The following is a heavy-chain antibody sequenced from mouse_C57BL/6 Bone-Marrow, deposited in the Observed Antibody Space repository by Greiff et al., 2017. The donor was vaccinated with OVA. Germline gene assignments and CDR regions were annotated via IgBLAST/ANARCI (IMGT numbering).Heavy chain of an antibody. CDR1: GYTFTDYY. Sequence: EVQLQQSGPELVKPGASVKISCKASGYTFTDYYMNWVKQSHGKSLEWIGDINPNNGGTSYNQKFKGKATLTVDKSYSTAYMELRSLTSEDSAVYYCAIPSMDYWGQGTSVTVSA. D-gene: IGHD5-1*01. J-gene: IGHJ4*01. V-gene: IGHV1-26*01. CDR3: AIPSMDY. CDR2: INPNNGGT.